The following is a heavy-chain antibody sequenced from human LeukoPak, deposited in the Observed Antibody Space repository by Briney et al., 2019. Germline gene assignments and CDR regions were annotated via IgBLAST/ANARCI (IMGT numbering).Heavy chain of an antibody. CDR2: IKQDGRET. CDR1: GFTFSNFW. Sequence: GGSLRLSCAASGFTFSNFWMSWVRQAPGKGLEWVANIKQDGRETYYVDSVKGRFTISRDNAKNSLYLQMNSLRDEDTAVYYCARDGSSWPTQKVNWFDPWGHGTLVTVSS. J-gene: IGHJ5*02. V-gene: IGHV3-7*01. CDR3: ARDGSSWPTQKVNWFDP. D-gene: IGHD6-13*01.